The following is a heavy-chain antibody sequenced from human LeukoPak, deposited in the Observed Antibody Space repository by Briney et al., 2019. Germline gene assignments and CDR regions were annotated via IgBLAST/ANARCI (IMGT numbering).Heavy chain of an antibody. D-gene: IGHD1-1*01. J-gene: IGHJ4*02. CDR1: GFTFSSYA. V-gene: IGHV3-23*01. CDR2: ISNSDGNT. Sequence: PGGSLRLSCAASGFTFSSYAMSWVRQAPGKGLQWVSTISNSDGNTYYADSVKGRFTISRDNSKNTLYLQMSSLTAEDTAIYYCAKATGTLGNWGQGILVTVSS. CDR3: AKATGTLGN.